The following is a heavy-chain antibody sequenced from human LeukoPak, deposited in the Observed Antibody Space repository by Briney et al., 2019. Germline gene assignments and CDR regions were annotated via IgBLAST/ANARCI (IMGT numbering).Heavy chain of an antibody. J-gene: IGHJ4*02. CDR2: IDHGGST. CDR3: ARGEERGSGTVHFDY. CDR1: GDSISNNHW. D-gene: IGHD3-10*01. V-gene: IGHV4-4*02. Sequence: PWETLSLTCAVSGDSISNNHWWSWVRQPPRKGLEWIGEIDHGGSTNFNPSLKSRVTMSVDRSNNQFSLRLTPVTAADTAVYYCARGEERGSGTVHFDYWGQGTLVTVSS.